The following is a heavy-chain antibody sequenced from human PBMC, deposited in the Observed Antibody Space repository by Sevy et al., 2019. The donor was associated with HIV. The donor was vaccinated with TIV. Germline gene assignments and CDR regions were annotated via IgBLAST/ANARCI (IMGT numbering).Heavy chain of an antibody. V-gene: IGHV1-2*02. CDR2: INPNSGGT. CDR3: ASRPGYCSSTSFDTPYYYGMDV. Sequence: APVKVSCKASGYTFTGYYMHWVRQAPGQGLEWMGWINPNSGGTNYAQKFQGRVTMTRDTSISTAYMELSRLRSDDTAVYYCASRPGYCSSTSFDTPYYYGMDVWGQGTTVTVSS. J-gene: IGHJ6*02. D-gene: IGHD2-2*02. CDR1: GYTFTGYY.